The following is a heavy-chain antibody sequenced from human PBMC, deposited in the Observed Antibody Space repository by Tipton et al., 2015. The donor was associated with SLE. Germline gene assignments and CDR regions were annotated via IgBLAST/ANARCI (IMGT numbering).Heavy chain of an antibody. Sequence: TLSLTCTVSGGSISESTYSWDWIRQAPGKGLEWIGSMYFSGNTYYNPSLESRVTISLDTSKNQFSLKLNSVTAADTAVYYCARSTDQNWFDPWGQGTLVTVSS. CDR2: MYFSGNT. CDR1: GGSISESTYS. D-gene: IGHD2-2*01. CDR3: ARSTDQNWFDP. J-gene: IGHJ5*02. V-gene: IGHV4-39*07.